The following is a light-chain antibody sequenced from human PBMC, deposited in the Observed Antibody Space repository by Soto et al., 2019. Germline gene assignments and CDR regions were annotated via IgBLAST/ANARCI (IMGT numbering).Light chain of an antibody. CDR3: SSSTNTNTLVI. CDR1: SSDIGRYKF. J-gene: IGLJ2*01. V-gene: IGLV2-14*01. CDR2: EGT. Sequence: LTQPASVSGSPGQSVTISCTGTSSDIGRYKFVSWFQQHPGKAPKLLIFEGTNRPSGVSNRFSGSKSGNTASLTISGLQAEDEAIYFCSSSTNTNTLVIFGGGTKVTVL.